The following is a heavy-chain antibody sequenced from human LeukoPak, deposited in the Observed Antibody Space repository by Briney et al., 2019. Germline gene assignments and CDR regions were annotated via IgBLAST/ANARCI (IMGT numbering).Heavy chain of an antibody. CDR1: GFTVSSNY. D-gene: IGHD4-17*01. Sequence: GGSLRLSCAVSGFTVSSNYMSWVRQAPGKGLEWVSIIYSGGSTYYADSVKGRFTISRDNAKNSLYVQMNSLRAEDTALYYCARGATVFDYWGQGTLVTVSS. CDR3: ARGATVFDY. V-gene: IGHV3-66*01. CDR2: IYSGGST. J-gene: IGHJ4*02.